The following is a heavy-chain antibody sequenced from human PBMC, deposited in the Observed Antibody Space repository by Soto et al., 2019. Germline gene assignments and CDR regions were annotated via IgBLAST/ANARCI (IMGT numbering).Heavy chain of an antibody. J-gene: IGHJ4*02. D-gene: IGHD3-10*01. CDR2: IYSGGTT. Sequence: GGSLRLSCAASGLTVSSNYMSWVRQPPGKGLEWVSVIYSGGTTSYADSVKGRFTISRDNSRTTLYLQMNSLRAEDTAVYYCAVYGSGSYHIEYWGQGTLVTSPQ. CDR3: AVYGSGSYHIEY. CDR1: GLTVSSNY. V-gene: IGHV3-66*01.